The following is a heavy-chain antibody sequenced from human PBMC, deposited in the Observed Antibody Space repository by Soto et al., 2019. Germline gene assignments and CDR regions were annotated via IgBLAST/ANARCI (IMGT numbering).Heavy chain of an antibody. J-gene: IGHJ6*02. V-gene: IGHV4-38-2*02. CDR3: AREYYDFWSREYHNGMDV. CDR2: IYYTGST. Sequence: RSLTFGVSGYSIGSGYFWVWIRQPPVKGLEWMGSIYYTGSTYYNPSLLTRITISVDTSKNQFSLKLSSVTAADTALYYCAREYYDFWSREYHNGMDVWGPGTTFIVSS. CDR1: GYSIGSGYF. D-gene: IGHD3-3*01.